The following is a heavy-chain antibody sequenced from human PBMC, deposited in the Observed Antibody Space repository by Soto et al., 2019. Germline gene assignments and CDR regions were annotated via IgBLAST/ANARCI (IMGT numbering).Heavy chain of an antibody. J-gene: IGHJ6*02. Sequence: GGSLRLSCAASGFTFSSYAMSWVRQAPGKGLEWVSAISGSGGSTYYADSVKGRFTISRDNSKNTLYLQMNSLRAEDTAVYYCAKDPPAGTYYDFWSGSPVGLYGMDVWGQGTTVTVSS. CDR2: ISGSGGST. CDR1: GFTFSSYA. D-gene: IGHD3-3*01. V-gene: IGHV3-23*01. CDR3: AKDPPAGTYYDFWSGSPVGLYGMDV.